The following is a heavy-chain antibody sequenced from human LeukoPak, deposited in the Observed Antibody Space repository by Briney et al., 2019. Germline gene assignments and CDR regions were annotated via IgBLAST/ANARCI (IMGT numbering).Heavy chain of an antibody. CDR3: ARFFGGRGSYPQTKDAFDI. D-gene: IGHD1-26*01. CDR2: IYYSGST. J-gene: IGHJ3*02. Sequence: SETLSLTCTVSGGSISSSSYYWGWIRQPPGKGLEWIGSIYYSGSTYYNPSLKSRVTISVDTSKNQFSLKLSSVTAADTAVYYCARFFGGRGSYPQTKDAFDIWGQGTMVTVSS. CDR1: GGSISSSSYY. V-gene: IGHV4-39*01.